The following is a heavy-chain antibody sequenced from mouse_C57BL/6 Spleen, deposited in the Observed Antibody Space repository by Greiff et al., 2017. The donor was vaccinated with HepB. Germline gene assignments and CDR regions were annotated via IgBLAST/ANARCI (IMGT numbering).Heavy chain of an antibody. CDR2: ISSGSSTI. CDR3: ARHYSNYWYFDV. J-gene: IGHJ1*03. Sequence: EVQRVESGGGLVKPGGSLKLSCAASGFTFSDYGMHWVRQATEKGLEWVAYISSGSSTIYYADTVKGRFTISRDNAKNTQFLQMTSLRSEDTAMYYCARHYSNYWYFDVWGTGTTVTVSS. D-gene: IGHD2-5*01. V-gene: IGHV5-17*01. CDR1: GFTFSDYG.